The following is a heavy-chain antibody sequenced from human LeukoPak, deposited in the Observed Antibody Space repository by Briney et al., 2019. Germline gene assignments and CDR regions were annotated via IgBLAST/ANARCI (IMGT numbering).Heavy chain of an antibody. J-gene: IGHJ4*02. CDR2: ISSSSNTI. CDR1: GFTFVSSG. D-gene: IGHD5-18*01. CDR3: VRAVNGHTYGYAY. Sequence: GGSLRLSCAASGFTFVSSGMNWVRQAPGEGLEWLSYISSSSNTIYYADSVKGRFTISRDNAKNSVYLQMDSLRDEDTAVYYCVRAVNGHTYGYAYWGQGTLVTVSS. V-gene: IGHV3-48*02.